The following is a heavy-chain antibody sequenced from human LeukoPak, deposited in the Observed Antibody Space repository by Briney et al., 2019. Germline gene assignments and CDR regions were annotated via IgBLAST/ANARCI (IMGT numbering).Heavy chain of an antibody. D-gene: IGHD5-24*01. CDR3: ARGRDAYSD. CDR2: IYYSGST. J-gene: IGHJ4*02. Sequence: SETLSLTCTVSGGSISNSRYYWGWIRQPPGKGLEWIGSIYYSGSTYYNPSLKSRVTISVDTSKNQFSLKLSSVTAADTAVYYCARGRDAYSDWGQGTLVTVSS. V-gene: IGHV4-39*07. CDR1: GGSISNSRYY.